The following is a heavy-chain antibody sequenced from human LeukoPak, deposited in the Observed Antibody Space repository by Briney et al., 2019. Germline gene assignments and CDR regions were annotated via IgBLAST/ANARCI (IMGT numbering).Heavy chain of an antibody. CDR3: ARDPSAYSSGWYYGMDV. CDR2: ISSSSSTI. CDR1: GFTFSSYS. D-gene: IGHD6-19*01. Sequence: GGSLRLSCAASGFTFSSYSTTWVRQAPGKGLEWVSYISSSSSTIYYADSVKGRFTISRDNAKNSLYLQMNSLRAEDTAVYYCARDPSAYSSGWYYGMDVWGQGTTVTVSS. V-gene: IGHV3-48*01. J-gene: IGHJ6*02.